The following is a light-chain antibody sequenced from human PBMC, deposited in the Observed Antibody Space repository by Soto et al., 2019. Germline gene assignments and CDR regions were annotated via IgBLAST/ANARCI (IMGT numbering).Light chain of an antibody. Sequence: QSVLTQPASVSGSPGQSITISCTGTSSDVGGYNYVSWYQQPPGKAPKLMIYDVSNRPSGVSNRFSGSKSGNTASLTISGLQAEDEADYYCSSYTSSSTGVFGGGTQLTVL. CDR3: SSYTSSSTGV. V-gene: IGLV2-14*01. CDR1: SSDVGGYNY. CDR2: DVS. J-gene: IGLJ2*01.